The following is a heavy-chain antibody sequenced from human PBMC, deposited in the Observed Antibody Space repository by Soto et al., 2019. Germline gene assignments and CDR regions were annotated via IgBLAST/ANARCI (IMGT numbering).Heavy chain of an antibody. D-gene: IGHD2-21*02. CDR3: AREHIVVVTAMRYYYYVMDV. V-gene: IGHV1-69*01. CDR2: IIPIFGTA. J-gene: IGHJ6*02. CDR1: GGTFSSYA. Sequence: QVQLVQSGAEVKKPGSSVKVSCKASGGTFSSYAISWVRQAPGQGLEWMGGIIPIFGTANYAQKFQGRVMITADVSTSTSYMELSSLISEDTAVYYCAREHIVVVTAMRYYYYVMDVWGQGTTVTVSS.